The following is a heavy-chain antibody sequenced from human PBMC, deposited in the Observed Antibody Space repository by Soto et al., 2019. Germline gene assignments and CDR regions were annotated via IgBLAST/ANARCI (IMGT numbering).Heavy chain of an antibody. CDR3: GREGGCSSTSCYGAYYFDY. Sequence: SETLSLTCTVSGGSISSYYWSWIRQPPGKGLEWIGYIYYSGSTNYNPSLKSRVTISVDTSKNQFSLKLSSVTAADTAVYYCGREGGCSSTSCYGAYYFDYWGQGTLVTVSS. CDR2: IYYSGST. CDR1: GGSISSYY. V-gene: IGHV4-59*01. J-gene: IGHJ4*02. D-gene: IGHD2-2*01.